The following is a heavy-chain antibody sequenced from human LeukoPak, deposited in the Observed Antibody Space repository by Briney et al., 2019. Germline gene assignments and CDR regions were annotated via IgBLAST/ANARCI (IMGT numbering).Heavy chain of an antibody. D-gene: IGHD3-9*01. V-gene: IGHV4-39*01. CDR2: IYYSGTT. CDR3: ARRGDILTDYAFDY. CDR1: GGSITSNSHH. J-gene: IGHJ4*02. Sequence: SETLSLTCTVSGGSITSNSHHWDWIRQAPGKGLEWIGNIYYSGTTSYNPSLQSRVSISVDTPKNQFSLRLSSVTAADTAVYYCARRGDILTDYAFDYWGQGTLVTVSS.